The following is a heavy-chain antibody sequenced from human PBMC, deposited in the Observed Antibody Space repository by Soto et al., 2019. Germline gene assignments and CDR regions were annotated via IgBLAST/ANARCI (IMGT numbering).Heavy chain of an antibody. D-gene: IGHD3-22*01. V-gene: IGHV4-39*01. CDR3: AIQERDYDSGGYKGDAFDL. CDR2: IYYSGST. Sequence: QLQLQESGPGLVKPSETLSLTCTVSGGSISSSSYYWGWIRQPPGKGLEGIGSIYYSGSTYYNPSLKSRFAISVDTSKNQFALKLSSVTAAGTAVYYWAIQERDYDSGGYKGDAFDLWGQGTMVTVSS. J-gene: IGHJ3*01. CDR1: GGSISSSSYY.